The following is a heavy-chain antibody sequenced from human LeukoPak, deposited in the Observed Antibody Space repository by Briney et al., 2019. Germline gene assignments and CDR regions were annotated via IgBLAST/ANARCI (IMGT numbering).Heavy chain of an antibody. CDR2: ISAYNGNT. Sequence: ASVKVSCKASGYTFTSYGISWVRQAPGQGLEWMGWISAYNGNTNYAQKLQGRVTMTTDTSTSTAYMELRSLRSDDTAVYYCARDSYDSSGYYLYYYYGMDVWGQGTTVTVSS. CDR1: GYTFTSYG. V-gene: IGHV1-18*01. J-gene: IGHJ6*02. CDR3: ARDSYDSSGYYLYYYYGMDV. D-gene: IGHD3-22*01.